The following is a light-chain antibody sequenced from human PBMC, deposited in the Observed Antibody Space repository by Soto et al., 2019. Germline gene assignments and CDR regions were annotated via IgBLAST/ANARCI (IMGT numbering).Light chain of an antibody. CDR1: QSGSGY. CDR3: QQRSNWPST. J-gene: IGKJ4*01. Sequence: EIVLTQSPATLSLSPGNRATLSCRASQSGSGYLAWYQQKPGQAPRLLIYDASNRATGIPARFSGSGSGTAVTLTITSLAPEDFAVYYCQQRSNWPSTFGGGTKVEI. CDR2: DAS. V-gene: IGKV3-11*01.